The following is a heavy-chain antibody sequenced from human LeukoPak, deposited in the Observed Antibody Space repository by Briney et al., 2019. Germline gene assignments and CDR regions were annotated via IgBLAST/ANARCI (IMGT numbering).Heavy chain of an antibody. J-gene: IGHJ3*02. CDR2: INAGNGNT. D-gene: IGHD3-22*01. CDR1: GYTFTSYA. Sequence: GASVKVSCKASGYTFTSYAMHWVRQAPGQRLEWMGWINAGNGNTKYSQKFQGRVTITADKSTSTAYMELSSLRSEDTAVYYCAREKSANYNDRSDYRYAFDIWGQGTMVTVSS. CDR3: AREKSANYNDRSDYRYAFDI. V-gene: IGHV1-3*01.